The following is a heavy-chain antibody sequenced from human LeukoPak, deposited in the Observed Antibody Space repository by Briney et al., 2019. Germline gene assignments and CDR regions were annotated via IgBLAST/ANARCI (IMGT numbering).Heavy chain of an antibody. Sequence: GGSLRLSCAASGFTFSGSAMHWVRQASGKGLEWVGRIRSKANSYATAYAASVKGRFTISRDDSKNTAYLQMNSLKTEDTAVYYCTRHQYDSSGSHACWGQGTLVTVSS. CDR1: GFTFSGSA. V-gene: IGHV3-73*01. D-gene: IGHD3-22*01. CDR2: IRSKANSYAT. J-gene: IGHJ4*02. CDR3: TRHQYDSSGSHAC.